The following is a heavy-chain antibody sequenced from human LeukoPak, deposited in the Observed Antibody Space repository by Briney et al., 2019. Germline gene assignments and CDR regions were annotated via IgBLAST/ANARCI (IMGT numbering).Heavy chain of an antibody. Sequence: SGGSXXXSNYYWGWIRQPPGKGLEWIGSLYYTGSTYYSPSLKSRVTISIDNSKNQFSPKLSSVTAADTAGYXXXRXXXXXXFXXXXXXXXDPWXXXTXVTVSS. CDR1: GGSXXXSNYY. J-gene: IGHJ5*02. CDR2: LYYTGST. V-gene: IGHV4-39*01. CDR3: XRXXXXXXFXXXXXXXXDP.